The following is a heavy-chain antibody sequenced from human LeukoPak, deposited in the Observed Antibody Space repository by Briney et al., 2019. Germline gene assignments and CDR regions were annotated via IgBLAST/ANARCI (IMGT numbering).Heavy chain of an antibody. D-gene: IGHD1-1*01. Sequence: GRSLRLSCAASGFTFSSFAMHWVRQAPGKGLEWVAVISYDGSNKYYADSVKGRFTISRDNSKNTLYLQMNSPRTEDTAMYYCARGTGTRVAPYYFDHWGQGTLVTVSS. J-gene: IGHJ4*02. CDR3: ARGTGTRVAPYYFDH. V-gene: IGHV3-30-3*01. CDR1: GFTFSSFA. CDR2: ISYDGSNK.